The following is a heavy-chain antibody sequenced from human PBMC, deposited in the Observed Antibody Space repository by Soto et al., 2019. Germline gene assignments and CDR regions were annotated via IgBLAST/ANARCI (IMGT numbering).Heavy chain of an antibody. CDR2: IDTSGGNT. CDR3: ASDY. CDR1: GFPFGNYD. Sequence: EVRMLESGGGLVQPGGSVRLSCTVSGFPFGNYDMSWVRQARGKGLQWVSTIDTSGGNTYYADSVKGRFTISRDNSKKTLYLQLSSLRDDDTAVYYCASDYWGQGTLVTVSS. V-gene: IGHV3-23*05. J-gene: IGHJ4*02.